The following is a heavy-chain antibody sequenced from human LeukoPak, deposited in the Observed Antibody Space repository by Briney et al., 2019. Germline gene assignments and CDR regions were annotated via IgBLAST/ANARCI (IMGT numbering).Heavy chain of an antibody. CDR2: INHGGRT. CDR1: GESFSGYY. Sequence: SETLSLTCAHYGESFSGYYWSWLRQPPGKGLEWIGEINHGGRTNYNPSLKSRVTISVDTSKKQFSLNLSSVTAADTAVYHCARGINGYYDYWGQGTLVTVSS. D-gene: IGHD4-17*01. V-gene: IGHV4-34*01. J-gene: IGHJ4*02. CDR3: ARGINGYYDY.